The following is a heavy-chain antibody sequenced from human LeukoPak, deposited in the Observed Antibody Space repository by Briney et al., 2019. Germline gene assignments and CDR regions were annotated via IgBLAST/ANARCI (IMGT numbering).Heavy chain of an antibody. V-gene: IGHV1-2*02. CDR1: GYTFTGYY. J-gene: IGHJ5*02. CDR2: INPNSGGT. D-gene: IGHD6-13*01. Sequence: ASVKVSCKASGYTFTGYYMHWVRQAPGQGLEWMGWINPNSGGTNYAQKFQGRVTMTRDASISTAYMELSRLRSDDTAVYYCARDHLWIAAAGNGWFDPWGQGTLVTVSS. CDR3: ARDHLWIAAAGNGWFDP.